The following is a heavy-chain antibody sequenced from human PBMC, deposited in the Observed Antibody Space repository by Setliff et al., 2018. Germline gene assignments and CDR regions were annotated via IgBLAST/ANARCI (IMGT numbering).Heavy chain of an antibody. CDR3: AKVEGEVVVDVCDY. D-gene: IGHD2-15*01. CDR1: GYIFTNYG. V-gene: IGHV1-18*04. CDR2: ISSYSGNT. Sequence: ASVKVSCKSSGYIFTNYGITWLRRAPGQGLEWLGWISSYSGNTNYNEKIRDRVTMTTDTYATTAYIELRRLTLDDTAVYYCAKVEGEVVVDVCDYWGQGTLVTVSS. J-gene: IGHJ4*02.